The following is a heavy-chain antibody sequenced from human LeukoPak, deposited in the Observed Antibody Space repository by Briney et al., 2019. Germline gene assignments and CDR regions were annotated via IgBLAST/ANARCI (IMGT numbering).Heavy chain of an antibody. CDR1: GGSISSYY. D-gene: IGHD1-26*01. CDR3: ARGVGATSYFDS. V-gene: IGHV4-59*01. J-gene: IGHJ4*02. CDR2: IYYSGST. Sequence: SETLSLTCTVSGGSISSYYWSWIRQPPGKGLEWIGYIYYSGSTNYNPSLKSRVTISVDTSKNQFSLKLSSVTAADTAVYYCARGVGATSYFDSWGQGTLVTVSS.